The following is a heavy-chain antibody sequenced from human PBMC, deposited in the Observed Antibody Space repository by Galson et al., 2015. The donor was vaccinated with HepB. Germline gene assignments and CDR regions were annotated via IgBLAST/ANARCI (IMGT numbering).Heavy chain of an antibody. V-gene: IGHV1-8*01. Sequence: SVKVSCKASGGTFTSYDINWVRQATGQGLEWMGWMNPNSGNTGYAQKFQGRVTMTRNTSISTAYMELSSLRSEDTAVYYCARVGDFWSGYWRVTDYWGQGTLVTVSS. J-gene: IGHJ4*02. D-gene: IGHD3-3*01. CDR2: MNPNSGNT. CDR1: GGTFTSYD. CDR3: ARVGDFWSGYWRVTDY.